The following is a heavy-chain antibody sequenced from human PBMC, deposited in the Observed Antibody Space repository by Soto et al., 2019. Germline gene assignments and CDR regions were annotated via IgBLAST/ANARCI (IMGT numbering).Heavy chain of an antibody. CDR1: GFTFVNYW. CDR2: LNNDGTAT. Sequence: PGGSLRLSCAVSGFTFVNYWMCWVRPAPGKGLAWVSCLNNDGTATFYADSVKGRFTISRDNAKNTLSLQLNSLRAEDTAVYYCTSVHEYWGHGTRVTVSS. J-gene: IGHJ4*01. V-gene: IGHV3-74*01. CDR3: TSVHEY.